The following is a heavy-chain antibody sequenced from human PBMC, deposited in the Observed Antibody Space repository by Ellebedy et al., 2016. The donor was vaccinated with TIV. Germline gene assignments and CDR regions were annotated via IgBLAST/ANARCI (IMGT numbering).Heavy chain of an antibody. CDR3: AREVWYPAS. Sequence: GESLKISCAASAFVYGGFCMTWVRQAPGKGLEWVSSIDSSGGDTHYADSVKGRFTISRDNARNSLYLQMNGLRAEDTAVYYCAREVWYPASWGQGTLVTVSS. D-gene: IGHD6-13*01. CDR1: AFVYGGFC. J-gene: IGHJ4*02. CDR2: IDSSGGDT. V-gene: IGHV3-21*01.